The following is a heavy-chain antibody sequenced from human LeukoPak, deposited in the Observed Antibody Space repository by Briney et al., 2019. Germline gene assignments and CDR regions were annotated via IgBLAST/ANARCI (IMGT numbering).Heavy chain of an antibody. J-gene: IGHJ4*02. CDR2: IKPNSGGT. D-gene: IGHD3-10*01. Sequence: ASVKVSPKPSVYTFTGYYMQCVRQTPGQRLEWMGWIKPNSGGTNYAQKFQGRVTMTRDTSISTAYMELSRLRSDDTAVYYCAREVSYGAGFDYWGQGTLVTVSS. CDR1: VYTFTGYY. V-gene: IGHV1-2*02. CDR3: AREVSYGAGFDY.